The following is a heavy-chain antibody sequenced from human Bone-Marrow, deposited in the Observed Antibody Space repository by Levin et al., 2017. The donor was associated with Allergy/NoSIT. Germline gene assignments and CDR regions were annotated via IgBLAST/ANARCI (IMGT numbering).Heavy chain of an antibody. CDR2: ISDNGGST. J-gene: IGHJ4*02. CDR3: VKGAAYYHYLDS. Sequence: TGESLKISCSTSGFTFNNYAMHWVRQAPGKGLEYVSAISDNGGSTYYADSVKGRFNISRDKSKSTVYLQMSSLRIEDTAVYYCVKGAAYYHYLDSWGQGTLVTVSS. V-gene: IGHV3-64D*06. D-gene: IGHD3-9*01. CDR1: GFTFNNYA.